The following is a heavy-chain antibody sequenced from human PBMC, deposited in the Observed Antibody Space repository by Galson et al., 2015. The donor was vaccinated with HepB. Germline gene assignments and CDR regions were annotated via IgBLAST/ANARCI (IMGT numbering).Heavy chain of an antibody. J-gene: IGHJ6*02. CDR3: ARDRGSSGSYLSHYYGMDV. CDR2: ISAGSSTI. D-gene: IGHD3-10*01. CDR1: GFTFSSYN. V-gene: IGHV3-48*04. Sequence: SLRLSCAASGFTFSSYNMNWVRQAPGRGLERVSYISAGSSTIYYADSVKGRFTISRDNAKNSMYLQMYSLRAEDTAEYYCARDRGSSGSYLSHYYGMDVWRQGTTVIVSS.